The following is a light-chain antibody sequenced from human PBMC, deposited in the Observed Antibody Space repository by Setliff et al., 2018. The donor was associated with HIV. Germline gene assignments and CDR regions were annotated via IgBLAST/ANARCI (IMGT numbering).Light chain of an antibody. J-gene: IGLJ1*01. Sequence: QSVLSQPRSVPGSPGQSVTIPCTGTSYDVGGYNYVSWYQQHPGKVPKLMIYDVTKRPSGVPDRFSGSKSGNTASLTISGLRAEDEATYYCCSYTSSTTYVFGTGTKVTVL. CDR2: DVT. CDR1: SYDVGGYNY. V-gene: IGLV2-11*01. CDR3: CSYTSSTTYV.